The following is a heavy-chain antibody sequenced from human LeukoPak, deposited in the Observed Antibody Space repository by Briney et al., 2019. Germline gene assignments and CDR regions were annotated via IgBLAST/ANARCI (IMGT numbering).Heavy chain of an antibody. CDR1: GYTFTSYD. Sequence: ATVKVSCKASGYTFTSYDINWVRQATGQGLEWMGWMNPNSGNTGYAQKFQGRVTMTTNTSISTAYMELSSLRSEDTAVYYCAKREKCSGSYHLVYWGQGTLVTVSS. D-gene: IGHD3-10*02. J-gene: IGHJ4*02. V-gene: IGHV1-8*01. CDR2: MNPNSGNT. CDR3: AKREKCSGSYHLVY.